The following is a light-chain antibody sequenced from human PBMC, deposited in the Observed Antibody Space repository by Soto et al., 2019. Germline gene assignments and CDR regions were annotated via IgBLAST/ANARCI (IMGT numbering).Light chain of an antibody. CDR1: QSVSNY. CDR2: DAS. Sequence: DIVLTQSPATLSLSPGERATLSCRASQSVSNYLVWYQQKPGQAPRLLIYDASDRATGIPARFSGSGSGTDFTLTISSLEPEDFAVYYCQQRSNWPPYTFGQGTKVDIK. J-gene: IGKJ2*01. CDR3: QQRSNWPPYT. V-gene: IGKV3-11*01.